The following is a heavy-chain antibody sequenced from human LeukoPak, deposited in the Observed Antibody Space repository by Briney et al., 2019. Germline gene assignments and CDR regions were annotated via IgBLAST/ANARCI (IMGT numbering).Heavy chain of an antibody. J-gene: IGHJ4*02. Sequence: GGSLRLSCAASGFTFSTYWMTWVRQAPGKGLEWVANINQDGSDKYYVDSVKGRFTISRDNARNSLYLQMDSLRAEDTAVYYCARTRGSPTPTPYYFDYWGQGTRVTVSS. CDR2: INQDGSDK. D-gene: IGHD3-16*01. CDR1: GFTFSTYW. CDR3: ARTRGSPTPTPYYFDY. V-gene: IGHV3-7*05.